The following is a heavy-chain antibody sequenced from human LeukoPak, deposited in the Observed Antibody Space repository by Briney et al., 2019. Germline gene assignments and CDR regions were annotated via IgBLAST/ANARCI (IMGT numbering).Heavy chain of an antibody. CDR3: ARHRGDD. J-gene: IGHJ4*02. CDR1: GFTFSSYS. Sequence: PGGSLRLSCTASGFTFSSYSMSWVRQAPGKGLEWVANMNLDGSEKYYVDSVKGRFTISRDNAKNSLYLEMNSLRAEDTAVYSCARHRGDDWGQGTLVTVSS. CDR2: MNLDGSEK. D-gene: IGHD1-26*01. V-gene: IGHV3-7*05.